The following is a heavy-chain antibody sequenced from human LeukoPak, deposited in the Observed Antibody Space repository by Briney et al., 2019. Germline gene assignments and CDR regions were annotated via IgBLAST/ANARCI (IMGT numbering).Heavy chain of an antibody. J-gene: IGHJ6*02. V-gene: IGHV3-66*01. CDR3: ARDQEGVAAAGNYYYGMDV. CDR2: ISSGGST. Sequence: GGSLRLSCAASGFTVSSNYMSWVRQAPGKGLEWVSVISSGGSTYYADSVKGRFTISRDNSKKTLYLQMNSLRAEDTAVYYCARDQEGVAAAGNYYYGMDVWGQGTTVTVSS. CDR1: GFTVSSNY. D-gene: IGHD6-13*01.